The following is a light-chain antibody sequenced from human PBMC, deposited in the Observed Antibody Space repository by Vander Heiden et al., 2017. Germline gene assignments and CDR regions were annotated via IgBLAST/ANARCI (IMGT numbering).Light chain of an antibody. J-gene: IGKJ2*01. CDR2: KVS. CDR1: QSLVYSDGNTY. V-gene: IGKV2-30*01. CDR3: MQGTHWPYT. Sequence: DAVMTQSSLSLPVTLGQPAAISSRSSQSLVYSDGNTYLNWFHQRPGQSPRRLIYKVSNRDSGVPGRFGGSVSGTDFILRISRVEAEDVGVYYCMQGTHWPYTFGQGTNLEIK.